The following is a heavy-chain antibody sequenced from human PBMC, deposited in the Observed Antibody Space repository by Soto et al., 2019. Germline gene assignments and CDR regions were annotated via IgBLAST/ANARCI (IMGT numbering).Heavy chain of an antibody. CDR3: AKLIYPLNSSGLDV. CDR1: GFTFSSYD. D-gene: IGHD1-1*01. J-gene: IGHJ6*02. V-gene: IGHV3-30*18. CDR2: ISYEGLNK. Sequence: QVQLVQSGGGVVQPGRSLRLSCATSGFTFSSYDMQWVRHAPGKGLEWVALISYEGLNKYYADSVRGRFIISRDNSKNILYLQMHSLRPDDTAVYYCAKLIYPLNSSGLDVWGQGATVIVSS.